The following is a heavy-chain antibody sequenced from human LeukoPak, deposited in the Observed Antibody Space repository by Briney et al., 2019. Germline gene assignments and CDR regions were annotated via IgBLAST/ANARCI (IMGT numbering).Heavy chain of an antibody. CDR2: INHTGTFH. CDR1: GFTFSSYW. V-gene: IGHV3-7*03. D-gene: IGHD3-16*01. CDR3: ARGGGLDV. J-gene: IGHJ6*02. Sequence: GGSLRLSCAASGFTFSSYWMNWARQAPGKGLEWVASINHTGTFHYYLDSVKVPFTISRANPKNSLYLQMSNLRAEDTAVYFCARGGGLDVWGQGATVTVSS.